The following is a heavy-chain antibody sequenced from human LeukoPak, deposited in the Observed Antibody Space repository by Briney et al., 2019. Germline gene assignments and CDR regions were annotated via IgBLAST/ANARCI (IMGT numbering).Heavy chain of an antibody. Sequence: GGSLRLSCAASGLTFSSFAMSWVRQAPGKGLEWASAISGSGSNTYYADSVKGRFTISRDNSKNTLYLQMNSLRAEDTAVYYCANRGSGWYFDYWGQGTLVTVSS. CDR2: ISGSGSNT. CDR3: ANRGSGWYFDY. J-gene: IGHJ4*02. V-gene: IGHV3-23*01. D-gene: IGHD6-19*01. CDR1: GLTFSSFA.